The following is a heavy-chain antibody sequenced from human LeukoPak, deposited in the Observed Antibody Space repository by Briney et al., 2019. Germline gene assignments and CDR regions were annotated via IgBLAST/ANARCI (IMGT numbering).Heavy chain of an antibody. Sequence: PGGSLRLSCAASGFTFSSYSMNWVRQAPGKGLEWVSYISSSSSTIYYADSVKGRFTISRDNAKNSLYLQMNSLRAEDTAVYYCARVLAAAGNDAFDIWGQGTMVTVSS. V-gene: IGHV3-48*01. CDR2: ISSSSSTI. CDR1: GFTFSSYS. J-gene: IGHJ3*02. CDR3: ARVLAAAGNDAFDI. D-gene: IGHD6-13*01.